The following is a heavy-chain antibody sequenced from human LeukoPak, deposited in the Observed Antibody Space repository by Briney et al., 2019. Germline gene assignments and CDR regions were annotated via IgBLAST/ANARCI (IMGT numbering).Heavy chain of an antibody. CDR1: GFTFSSYG. Sequence: GGSLRLSCAASGFTFSSYGMHWVRQAPGKGLEWVANIKEDGSEKSYVESVKGRFTISRDNTKKSLYLQMNSLRAEDTALYYCGTVAAGYYFDNWGQGTLVTVSS. J-gene: IGHJ4*02. D-gene: IGHD3-9*01. CDR3: GTVAAGYYFDN. CDR2: IKEDGSEK. V-gene: IGHV3-7*03.